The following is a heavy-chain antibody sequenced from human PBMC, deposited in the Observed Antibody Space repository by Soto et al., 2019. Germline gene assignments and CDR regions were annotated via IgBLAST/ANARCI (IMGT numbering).Heavy chain of an antibody. CDR1: GFTFSSYS. CDR3: ARDRGGSYYYFDY. V-gene: IGHV3-21*01. J-gene: IGHJ4*02. D-gene: IGHD1-26*01. CDR2: ISSSSYI. Sequence: PGGSLRLSCAASGFTFSSYSMNWVRHAPGKGLEWVSSISSSSYIYYADSVKGRFTISRDNAKNSLYLQMNSLRAEDTAVYYCARDRGGSYYYFDYWGQGTLVTVSS.